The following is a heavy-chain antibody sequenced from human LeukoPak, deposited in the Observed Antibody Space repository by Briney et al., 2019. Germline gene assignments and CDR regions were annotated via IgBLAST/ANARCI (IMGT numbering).Heavy chain of an antibody. CDR1: GYTFTGYY. CDR3: ARVAETVITIFGVVMDY. J-gene: IGHJ4*02. CDR2: ISAYNGNT. V-gene: IGHV1-2*02. D-gene: IGHD3-3*01. Sequence: GASVKVSCKASGYTFTGYYMHWVRQAPGQGLEWMGWISAYNGNTNYAQKLQGRVTMTRDTSISTAYMELSRLRSDDTAVYYCARVAETVITIFGVVMDYWGQGTLVTVSS.